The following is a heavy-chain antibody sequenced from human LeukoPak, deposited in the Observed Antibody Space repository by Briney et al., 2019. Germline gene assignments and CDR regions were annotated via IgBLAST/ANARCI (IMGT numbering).Heavy chain of an antibody. CDR2: ISAYDGNT. CDR3: ARDDFWSGYWIDP. V-gene: IGHV1-18*01. Sequence: GESLKISCKGSGYIFTSYGISWVRQAPGQGLEWMGWISAYDGNTNYAQKLQGRVTMTTDTSTSTAYMELRSLRSDDTAVYYCARDDFWSGYWIDPWGQGTLVTVSS. D-gene: IGHD3-3*01. CDR1: GYIFTSYG. J-gene: IGHJ5*02.